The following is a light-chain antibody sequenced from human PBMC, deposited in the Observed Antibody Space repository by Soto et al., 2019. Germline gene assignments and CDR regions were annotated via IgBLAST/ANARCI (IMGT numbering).Light chain of an antibody. Sequence: DLQMTQSPSSLSASVGDRVTITCRASQSISTYINWYQHKPGKAPKVLIYAASILPSGVPSRFSGGGSGTDFTLTINSLQPEDFATYYCQQSSNTPYTFGQGTKVEIK. V-gene: IGKV1-39*01. CDR2: AAS. CDR1: QSISTY. CDR3: QQSSNTPYT. J-gene: IGKJ2*01.